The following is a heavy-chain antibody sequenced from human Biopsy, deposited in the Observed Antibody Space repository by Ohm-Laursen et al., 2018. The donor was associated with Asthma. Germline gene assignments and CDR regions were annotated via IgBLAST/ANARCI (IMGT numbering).Heavy chain of an antibody. Sequence: GASVKVSCKASGYTFNSVAVMWVRQAPGQGLEWMGWINTNSGTPTYVQGFSGRFVFSLDPSVTTAYLQIDSLRSEDTGVYYCTRAGSTFVADYWGQGTLATVSS. D-gene: IGHD5-12*01. CDR1: GYTFNSVA. V-gene: IGHV7-4-1*01. J-gene: IGHJ4*01. CDR2: INTNSGTP. CDR3: TRAGSTFVADY.